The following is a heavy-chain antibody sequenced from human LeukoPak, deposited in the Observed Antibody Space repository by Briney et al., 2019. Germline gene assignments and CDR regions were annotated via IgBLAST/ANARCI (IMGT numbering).Heavy chain of an antibody. D-gene: IGHD2-2*01. CDR1: GFTFSSYA. Sequence: GGSLRLSCAASGFTFSSYAMSWVRQAPGKGLEWVSAISGSGGSTYYADSVKGRFTISRDNSKNTLYLQMNSLRAEDTAVYYCAKDIVVVPAAIPDAFDIWGQGTMVTVSS. J-gene: IGHJ3*02. V-gene: IGHV3-23*01. CDR2: ISGSGGST. CDR3: AKDIVVVPAAIPDAFDI.